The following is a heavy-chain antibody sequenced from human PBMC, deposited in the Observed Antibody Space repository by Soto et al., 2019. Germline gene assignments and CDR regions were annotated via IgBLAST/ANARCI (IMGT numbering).Heavy chain of an antibody. J-gene: IGHJ4*02. V-gene: IGHV1-3*01. CDR1: GYTFTSYA. CDR3: ARDSRFIYGGSYWAGLDY. Sequence: GASVKVSCKASGYTFTSYAMHWVRQAPGQRLEWMGWINAGNGNTKYSQKFQGRVTIIRDTSASTAYMELSSLRSEDTAVYYCARDSRFIYGGSYWAGLDYWGQGTLVTVSS. D-gene: IGHD1-26*01. CDR2: INAGNGNT.